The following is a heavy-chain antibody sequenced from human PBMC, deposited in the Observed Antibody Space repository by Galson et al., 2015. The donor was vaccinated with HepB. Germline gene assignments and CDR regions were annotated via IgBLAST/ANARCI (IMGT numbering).Heavy chain of an antibody. Sequence: QSGAEVKKPGESLRISCKGSGYSFTSYWISWVRQMPGKGLEWMGRIDPSDSYTNYSPSFQGHVTISADKSISTAYLQWSSLKASDTAMYYCARPNGGNARKDYYYYGMDVWGQGTTVTVSS. CDR3: ARPNGGNARKDYYYYGMDV. J-gene: IGHJ6*02. D-gene: IGHD4-23*01. V-gene: IGHV5-10-1*01. CDR2: IDPSDSYT. CDR1: GYSFTSYW.